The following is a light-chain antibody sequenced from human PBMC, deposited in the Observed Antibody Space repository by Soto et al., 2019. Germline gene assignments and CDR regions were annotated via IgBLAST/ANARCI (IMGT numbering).Light chain of an antibody. V-gene: IGKV3-20*01. Sequence: EIVLTQSPGTLSLSPGERATLSCRASQSVNSDYLAWFQQKPGQAPRLLIYGASTRTTGIPDRFSGSGSGTDFTLIIGRLEPGDFAVYYCLHYGGSPLTFGQGTRLDIK. CDR2: GAS. J-gene: IGKJ5*01. CDR1: QSVNSDY. CDR3: LHYGGSPLT.